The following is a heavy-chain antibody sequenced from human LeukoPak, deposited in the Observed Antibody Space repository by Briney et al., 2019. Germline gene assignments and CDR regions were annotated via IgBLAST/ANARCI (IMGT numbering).Heavy chain of an antibody. V-gene: IGHV3-53*01. J-gene: IGHJ6*02. Sequence: PGGSLRPSCAAPGFPVSSKYMSWVRQAPGKGLEWVSVIYSGGSTYYADSVKGRFTISRDNSKNTLYLQMNSLRAEDTAVYYCARGHCSSTSCYDVWGQGTTVTVSS. CDR3: ARGHCSSTSCYDV. CDR2: IYSGGST. CDR1: GFPVSSKY. D-gene: IGHD2-2*01.